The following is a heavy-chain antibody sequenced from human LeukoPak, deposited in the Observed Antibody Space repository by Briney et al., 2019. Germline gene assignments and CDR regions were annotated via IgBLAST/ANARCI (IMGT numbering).Heavy chain of an antibody. Sequence: GESLKISCKGSGYTFNSYWIGWVRQKPGKGLEWMGIIHPGDSDTSYSPSFQGQVTISADKSISTAYLQWSSLKASDTAMYYCARRTYGDGDYYFDYWGQGTLVTVSS. CDR1: GYTFNSYW. CDR3: ARRTYGDGDYYFDY. J-gene: IGHJ4*02. D-gene: IGHD4-17*01. V-gene: IGHV5-51*01. CDR2: IHPGDSDT.